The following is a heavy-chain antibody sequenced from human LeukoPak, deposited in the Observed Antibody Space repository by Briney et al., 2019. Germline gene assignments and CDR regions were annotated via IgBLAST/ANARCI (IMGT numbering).Heavy chain of an antibody. J-gene: IGHJ4*02. CDR2: INSGGSST. CDR3: AHLSGYCSSTSCYA. CDR1: GFTFSSYW. Sequence: GGSLRLSCAASGFTFSSYWMHWVRQAPGKGLVWVSRINSGGSSTIYADSVKGRFTISRDNAKNTLYLQMNSLRAEDTAVYYCAHLSGYCSSTSCYAWGQGTLVTVSS. V-gene: IGHV3-74*01. D-gene: IGHD2-2*01.